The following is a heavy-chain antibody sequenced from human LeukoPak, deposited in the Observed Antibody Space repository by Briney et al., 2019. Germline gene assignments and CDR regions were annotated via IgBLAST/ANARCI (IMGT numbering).Heavy chain of an antibody. J-gene: IGHJ4*02. D-gene: IGHD3-9*01. CDR1: GDSISSRDYY. Sequence: SQTLSLTCSVSGDSISSRDYYWGWIRQPPGRGLEWIGSIYYSGTTYYNPSLKSRVTISIDASKNQFSLKLNAVTAADTGVYYCARPWGTGYMYYFDCWGQGTLVTVSS. CDR3: ARPWGTGYMYYFDC. CDR2: IYYSGTT. V-gene: IGHV4-39*01.